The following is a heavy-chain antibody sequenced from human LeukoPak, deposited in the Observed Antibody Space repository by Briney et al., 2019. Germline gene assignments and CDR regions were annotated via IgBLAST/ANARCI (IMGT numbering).Heavy chain of an antibody. J-gene: IGHJ6*03. D-gene: IGHD2-2*01. CDR1: GGSISSYY. Sequence: NPSETLSLTCTVSGGSISSYYWSWIRQPAGKGLEWIGRIYTSGSTNYNPSLKSRVTMSVDTSKNQFSLKLSSVTAADTAVYYCARDHRAKYQLLHYYYYMDVWGKGTTVTVSS. V-gene: IGHV4-4*07. CDR3: ARDHRAKYQLLHYYYYMDV. CDR2: IYTSGST.